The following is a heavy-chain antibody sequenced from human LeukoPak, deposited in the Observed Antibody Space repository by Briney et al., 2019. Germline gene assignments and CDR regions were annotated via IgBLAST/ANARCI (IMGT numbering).Heavy chain of an antibody. V-gene: IGHV1-46*01. CDR1: GYTFTSYY. CDR2: INPSGGST. CDR3: AREFKQWLAPWGY. D-gene: IGHD6-19*01. J-gene: IGHJ4*02. Sequence: ASVKVSCKASGYTFTSYYMHWVRQAPGQGLEWMGIINPSGGSTSYAQKFQGRVTMTRDTSTSTVYMELSRLRSDDTAVYYCAREFKQWLAPWGYWGQGTLVTVSS.